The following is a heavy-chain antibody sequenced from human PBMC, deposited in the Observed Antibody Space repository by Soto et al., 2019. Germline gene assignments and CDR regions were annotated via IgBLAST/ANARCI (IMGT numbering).Heavy chain of an antibody. Sequence: PGGSLRLSCAASGIIFRDAWISWVRQAPGKGLEWIGRVKSKSEGGTTDYAALVKGRFTVSRDDSINTVSLQMDSLKMEDTAVYFCVAGSPFEYWGQGTQVTVSS. D-gene: IGHD2-21*01. CDR1: GIIFRDAW. V-gene: IGHV3-15*05. J-gene: IGHJ4*02. CDR3: VAGSPFEY. CDR2: VKSKSEGGTT.